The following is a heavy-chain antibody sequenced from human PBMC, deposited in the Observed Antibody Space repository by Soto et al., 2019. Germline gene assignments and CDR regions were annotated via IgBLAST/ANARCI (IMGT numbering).Heavy chain of an antibody. Sequence: ASVKVSCKASGYTFTSYGISWVRQAPGQGLEWMGWISAYNGNTNYAQKLQGRVTMTTDTSTSTAYMELRSLRSDDTAVYYCARGYCSSTSCYLYWFDPRGQGTLVTVSS. CDR1: GYTFTSYG. V-gene: IGHV1-18*01. D-gene: IGHD2-2*01. CDR2: ISAYNGNT. CDR3: ARGYCSSTSCYLYWFDP. J-gene: IGHJ5*02.